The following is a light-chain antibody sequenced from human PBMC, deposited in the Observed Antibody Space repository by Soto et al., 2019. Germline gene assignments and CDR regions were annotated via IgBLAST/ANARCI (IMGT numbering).Light chain of an antibody. CDR3: HQYGTSPAT. Sequence: EIVLTQSPGTLSLSPGERATLSCRASQSVRSTYVAWYQQKPGQAPRLLIFDASRRATGIPDRFSGSGSGTDFTLTISRLEPEDFAVYYCHQYGTSPATFGQGTKVEIK. J-gene: IGKJ1*01. CDR1: QSVRSTY. V-gene: IGKV3-20*01. CDR2: DAS.